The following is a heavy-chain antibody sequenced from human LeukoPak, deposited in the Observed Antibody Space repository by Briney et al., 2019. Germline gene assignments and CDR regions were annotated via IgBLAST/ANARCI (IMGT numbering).Heavy chain of an antibody. CDR1: GGPVTTNSYY. J-gene: IGHJ4*02. D-gene: IGHD3-10*01. CDR3: ARQTFGALYFDS. CDR2: IHYSGVT. V-gene: IGHV4-39*01. Sequence: SETLSLTCSVSGGPVTTNSYYWAWIRQSPGKGLDWIGTIHYSGVTYYHPSLKSRVTISVDMSKNEFPLNLNSVTAADTAMYYCARQTFGALYFDSWGQGALVIVSS.